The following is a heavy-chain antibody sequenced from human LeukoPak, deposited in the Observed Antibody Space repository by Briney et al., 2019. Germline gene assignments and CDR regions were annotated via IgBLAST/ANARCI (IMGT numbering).Heavy chain of an antibody. CDR3: AKTTVVAGWFDR. D-gene: IGHD4-23*01. Sequence: PGESLKISWYGSGYSFSSYWIGWGRQISGKGLEWMGIIYPGDSDTRYSPSFQGQVTTSAAKSNSTAYLQWSSLKASDTAMYYCAKTTVVAGWFDRWSEGSLVTASA. V-gene: IGHV5-51*01. J-gene: IGHJ5*02. CDR1: GYSFSSYW. CDR2: IYPGDSDT.